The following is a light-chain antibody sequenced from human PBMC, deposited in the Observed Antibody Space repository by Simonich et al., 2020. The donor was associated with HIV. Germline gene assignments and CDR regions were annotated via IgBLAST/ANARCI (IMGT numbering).Light chain of an antibody. CDR1: QSVSSN. CDR3: QQYGSSPMT. CDR2: GAS. J-gene: IGKJ1*01. V-gene: IGKV3-15*01. Sequence: EIVMTQSPATLSVSPGERATLSCRASQSVSSNLAWYQQKPGQAPRLLMYGASTRATGIPARFSGSGSGTDFTLTISRLEPEDFAVYYCQQYGSSPMTFGQGTKVEIK.